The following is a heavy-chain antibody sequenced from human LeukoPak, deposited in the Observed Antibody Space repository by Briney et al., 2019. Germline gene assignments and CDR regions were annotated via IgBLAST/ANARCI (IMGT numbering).Heavy chain of an antibody. J-gene: IGHJ5*02. CDR3: ARSLCPGKNGSGSSCHWFDP. V-gene: IGHV4-59*08. CDR1: GGSISSYY. Sequence: SETLSLTYTVSGGSISSYYWSWIRQPPGKGLEWIGYIYYSGSTNYNPSLKSRVTISVDTSKNQFSLKLSSVTAADTAVYYCARSLCPGKNGSGSSCHWFDPWGQGTLVTVSS. D-gene: IGHD3-10*01. CDR2: IYYSGST.